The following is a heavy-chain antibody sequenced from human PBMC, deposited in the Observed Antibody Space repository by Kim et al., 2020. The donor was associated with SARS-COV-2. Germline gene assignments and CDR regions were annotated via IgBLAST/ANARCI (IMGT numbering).Heavy chain of an antibody. CDR2: ISWDGVDT. D-gene: IGHD6-6*01. CDR1: GFTFDDYT. V-gene: IGHV3-43*01. Sequence: GGSLRLSCAASGFTFDDYTMHWVRRAPGKGLEWVSLISWDGVDTYYADSVKGRFTISRDNSKNSLYLQMNTLRTEDTAFYYCAKDIADSSSFGHYFVLHVWGQGTTVTVSS. CDR3: AKDIADSSSFGHYFVLHV. J-gene: IGHJ6*02.